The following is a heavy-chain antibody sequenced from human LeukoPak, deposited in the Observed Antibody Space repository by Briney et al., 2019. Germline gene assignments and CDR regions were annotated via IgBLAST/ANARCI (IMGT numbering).Heavy chain of an antibody. CDR3: TRDAGYGDAVRWYFDL. D-gene: IGHD4-17*01. CDR2: ISTSSTTI. CDR1: GFTFSTYS. V-gene: IGHV3-48*02. J-gene: IGHJ2*01. Sequence: PGGSLRLSCAASGFTFSTYSMNWVRQAPGKGLEWISHISTSSTTIYCADSVKGRFTISRDNAKNSLYLQMSSLGDEDTAIYYCTRDAGYGDAVRWYFDLWGRGTLVTVSS.